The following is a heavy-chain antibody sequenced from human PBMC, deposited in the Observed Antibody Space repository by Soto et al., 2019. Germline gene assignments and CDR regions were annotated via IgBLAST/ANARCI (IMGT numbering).Heavy chain of an antibody. J-gene: IGHJ4*02. CDR1: GFTFSSYS. D-gene: IGHD6-19*01. Sequence: GGSLRLSCAASGFTFSSYSMNWVRQAPGKGLEWVSSISSSSSYIYYADSVKGRFTISRDNAKNSLYLQMNSLRAEDTAVYYCARDVIAVAGPFDYWGQGTLVTVSS. CDR2: ISSSSSYI. CDR3: ARDVIAVAGPFDY. V-gene: IGHV3-21*01.